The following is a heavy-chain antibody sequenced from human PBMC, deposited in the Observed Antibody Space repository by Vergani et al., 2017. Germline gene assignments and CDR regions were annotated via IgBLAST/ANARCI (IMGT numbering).Heavy chain of an antibody. CDR3: AKTTPEWSSLQSHDY. D-gene: IGHD6-6*01. CDR1: GYTFTSYY. Sequence: QVQLVQSGAEVKKPGASVKVSCKASGYTFTSYYMHWVRQAPGQGLEWMGIINPSGGSTSYAQKFQGRVTMTRDTSTSTVYMELSSLRSEDTAVYYCAKTTPEWSSLQSHDYWGQGTLVTVSS. CDR2: INPSGGST. V-gene: IGHV1-46*01. J-gene: IGHJ4*02.